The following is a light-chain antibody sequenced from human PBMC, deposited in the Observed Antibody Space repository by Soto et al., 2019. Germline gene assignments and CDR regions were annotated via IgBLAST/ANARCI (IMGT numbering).Light chain of an antibody. Sequence: DIVMTQSPDSLAVSLGERATINCKFSQSVLYSSNNKNYLTWYQQKPGQPPRLLIYWASTRDSGVPDRFSGSGSGTDFTLTISSLQAEDVAVYYCQQYYTPPYTFGQGTKLEIK. CDR1: QSVLYSSNNKNY. J-gene: IGKJ2*01. CDR3: QQYYTPPYT. CDR2: WAS. V-gene: IGKV4-1*01.